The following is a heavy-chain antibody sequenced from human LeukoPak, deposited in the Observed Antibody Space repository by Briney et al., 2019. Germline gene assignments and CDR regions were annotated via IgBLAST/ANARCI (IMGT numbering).Heavy chain of an antibody. CDR1: GFTFSSYS. Sequence: GGSLRLSCAASGFTFSSYSMNWVRQAPGKGLEWVSSISSSSSYIYYADSVKGRFTISRDNAKNSLYLQMNSLRAEDTALYYCAKDMGRGYCSGGSCWYFDYWGQGTLVTVSS. CDR2: ISSSSSYI. D-gene: IGHD2-15*01. CDR3: AKDMGRGYCSGGSCWYFDY. V-gene: IGHV3-21*04. J-gene: IGHJ4*02.